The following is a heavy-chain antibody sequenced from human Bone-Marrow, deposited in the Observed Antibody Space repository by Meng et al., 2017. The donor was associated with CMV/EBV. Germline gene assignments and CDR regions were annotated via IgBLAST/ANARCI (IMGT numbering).Heavy chain of an antibody. J-gene: IGHJ4*02. CDR2: ISNGGGST. V-gene: IGHV3-23*01. CDR1: GFTFSDSA. D-gene: IGHD3-3*01. Sequence: GESLKISCAASGFTFSDSAMSWVRQTPTKGLEWVSAISNGGGSTFYADSVKGRFIISRDNSKNTVHLQMNSLRVEDTAIYYCAKEGVYDFWSWGQGTVVTASS. CDR3: AKEGVYDFWS.